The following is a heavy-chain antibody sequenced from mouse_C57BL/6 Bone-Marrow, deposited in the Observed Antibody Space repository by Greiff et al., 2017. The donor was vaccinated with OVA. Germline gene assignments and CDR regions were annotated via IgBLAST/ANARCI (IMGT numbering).Heavy chain of an antibody. D-gene: IGHD1-1*01. CDR2: ISSGGDYI. V-gene: IGHV5-9-1*02. CDR3: TREGITRGFAY. J-gene: IGHJ3*01. Sequence: EVQLKESGEGLVKPGGSLKLSCAASGFTFSSYAMSWVRQTPEKRLGWVAYISSGGDYIYYADTVKGRFTISRDNARNTLYLQMSSLKSEDTAMYYCTREGITRGFAYWGQGTLVTVSA. CDR1: GFTFSSYA.